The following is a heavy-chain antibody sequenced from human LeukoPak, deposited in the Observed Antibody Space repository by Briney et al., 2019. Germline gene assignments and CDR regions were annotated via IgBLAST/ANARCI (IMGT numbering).Heavy chain of an antibody. CDR3: ARGRGDSSGYYYFDY. CDR1: GGSFSGYY. D-gene: IGHD3-22*01. Sequence: SETLSLTCAVYGGSFSGYYWSWIRQPPGKGLEWIGETNHSGSTNYNPSLKSRVTISVDTSKNHFSLKLSSVTAADTAVYYCARGRGDSSGYYYFDYWGQGTLVTVSS. J-gene: IGHJ4*02. CDR2: TNHSGST. V-gene: IGHV4-34*01.